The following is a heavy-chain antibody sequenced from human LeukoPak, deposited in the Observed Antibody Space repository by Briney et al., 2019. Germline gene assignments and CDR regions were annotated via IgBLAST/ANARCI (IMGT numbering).Heavy chain of an antibody. CDR2: IYYSGST. CDR1: GGSISSSSYY. V-gene: IGHV4-39*07. J-gene: IGHJ5*02. D-gene: IGHD2-2*02. CDR3: ARVLIPAAIRNWFDP. Sequence: SETLSLTCTVSGGSISSSSYYWGWIRQPPGKGLEWIGSIYYSGSTYYNPSLKSRVTISVDTSKNQSSPKLSSVTAADTAVSYCARVLIPAAIRNWFDPWGQGTLVTVSS.